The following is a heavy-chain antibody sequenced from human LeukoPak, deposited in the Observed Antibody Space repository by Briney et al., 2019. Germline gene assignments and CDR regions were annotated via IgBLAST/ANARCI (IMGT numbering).Heavy chain of an antibody. CDR1: GFTFSNYG. J-gene: IGHJ4*02. CDR2: ISYDGGYE. CDR3: ANLYGDYPDY. Sequence: SGGSLRLSCAASGFTFSNYGMYWVRQAPGKGLEWVAVISYDGGYESYADSVRGRFTISRDNSKNTLYLQMNSLTTEDTAVYYCANLYGDYPDYWGQGTLVTVSS. D-gene: IGHD2-21*02. V-gene: IGHV3-30*18.